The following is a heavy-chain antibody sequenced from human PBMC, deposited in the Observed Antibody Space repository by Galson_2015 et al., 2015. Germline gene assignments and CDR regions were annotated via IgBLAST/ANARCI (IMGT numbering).Heavy chain of an antibody. CDR3: AHTLKLYYYDSSGYYFDY. CDR1: GFSLSTSGVG. V-gene: IGHV2-5*02. CDR2: IYWDDDK. Sequence: PALVNPTQPLTLPCTFSGFSLSTSGVGVGWIRQPPGKALEWLALIYWDDDKRYSPSLKSRLTITKDTSKNQVVLTMTNMDPVDTATYYCAHTLKLYYYDSSGYYFDYWGQGTLGTVSS. J-gene: IGHJ4*02. D-gene: IGHD3-22*01.